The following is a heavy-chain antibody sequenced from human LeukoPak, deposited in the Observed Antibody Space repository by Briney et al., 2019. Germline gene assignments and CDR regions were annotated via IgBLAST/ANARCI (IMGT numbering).Heavy chain of an antibody. CDR2: ITGSGDTT. CDR1: GFTFGSYA. J-gene: IGHJ4*02. Sequence: PGGSLRLSCAASGFTFGSYAMSWVRQAPGKGLKWVSAITGSGDTTYYAYSVKGRFTISRDNSENTLSLQMNSLRAEDTAVYYCAKDPAGGSQGYFDNWGQGTLVTVSS. V-gene: IGHV3-23*01. D-gene: IGHD1-26*01. CDR3: AKDPAGGSQGYFDN.